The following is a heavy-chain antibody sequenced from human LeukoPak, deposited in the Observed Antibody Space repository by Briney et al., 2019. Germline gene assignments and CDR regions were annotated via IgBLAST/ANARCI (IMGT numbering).Heavy chain of an antibody. CDR1: GYSFTSYW. J-gene: IGHJ4*02. CDR3: ARYFGSGSVLVGLDY. V-gene: IGHV5-51*01. D-gene: IGHD3-10*01. CDR2: IYPGDSDT. Sequence: GESPKISCKGSGYSFTSYWIAWVRQIPGKGLEWMGIIYPGDSDTRYSPSFQGQVTISADKSISTAYLQWSSLKASDTAMYYCARYFGSGSVLVGLDYWGQGTLVTVSS.